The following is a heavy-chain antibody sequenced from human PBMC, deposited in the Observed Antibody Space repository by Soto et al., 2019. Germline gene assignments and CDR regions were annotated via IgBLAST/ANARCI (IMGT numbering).Heavy chain of an antibody. D-gene: IGHD6-19*01. J-gene: IGHJ4*02. CDR1: GFTFSTDS. V-gene: IGHV3-48*02. Sequence: EVQLVESGGGLVQPGGSLRLSCVASGFTFSTDSMNWVRQASGKGLEWVAHISTSGATRYYADSVKGRFTISRDNAETSLYLQMDSLRNEDTAVYYCARFFGSGFDYWGQGTLVTVSS. CDR3: ARFFGSGFDY. CDR2: ISTSGATR.